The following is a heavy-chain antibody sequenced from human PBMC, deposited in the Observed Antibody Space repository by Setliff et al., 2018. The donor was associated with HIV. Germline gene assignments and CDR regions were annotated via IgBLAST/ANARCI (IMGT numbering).Heavy chain of an antibody. CDR3: ARGPLLAGDGPYYFDY. Sequence: GASVKVSCKASGGTFSSYTISWVRQAPGQGLEWMGGIIPIFRTPKYAQKFQDRVTISADESTSTAYMELSSLRSEDTALYYCARGPLLAGDGPYYFDYWGQGTLVTVSS. V-gene: IGHV1-69*13. J-gene: IGHJ4*02. CDR2: IIPIFRTP. CDR1: GGTFSSYT. D-gene: IGHD7-27*01.